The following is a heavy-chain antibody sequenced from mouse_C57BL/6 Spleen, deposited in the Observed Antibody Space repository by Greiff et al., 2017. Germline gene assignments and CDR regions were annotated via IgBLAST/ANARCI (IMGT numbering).Heavy chain of an antibody. V-gene: IGHV5-12*01. J-gene: IGHJ4*01. CDR3: ARGLYGSSHYYAMDY. Sequence: EVQVVESGGGLVQPGGSLKLSCAASGFTFSDYYMYWVRQTPEKRLEWVAYISNGGGSTYYPDTVKGRFTISRDNAKNTLYLQMSRLKSEDTAMYYCARGLYGSSHYYAMDYWGQGTSVTVSS. CDR1: GFTFSDYY. CDR2: ISNGGGST. D-gene: IGHD1-1*01.